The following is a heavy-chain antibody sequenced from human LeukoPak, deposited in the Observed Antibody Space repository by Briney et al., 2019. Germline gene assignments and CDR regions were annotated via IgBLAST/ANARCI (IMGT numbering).Heavy chain of an antibody. CDR1: GYTFTGYY. CDR3: ASPAPYYDNSGYYPLDY. V-gene: IGHV1-2*06. CDR2: INSNNGGT. D-gene: IGHD3-22*01. Sequence: ASVKVSCKASGYTFTGYYMHWVRQAPGQGLEWMGRINSNNGGTNYAQKFQGRVTMTRDTSISTAYMELSSLRSDDTAVYYCASPAPYYDNSGYYPLDYWGQGTLVTVSS. J-gene: IGHJ4*02.